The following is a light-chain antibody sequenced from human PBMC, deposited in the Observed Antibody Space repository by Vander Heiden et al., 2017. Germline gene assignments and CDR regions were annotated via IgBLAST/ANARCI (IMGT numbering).Light chain of an antibody. CDR2: GTS. CDR3: QQYDSPPRT. V-gene: IGKV3-20*01. J-gene: IGKJ2*01. Sequence: EIVLTQSPGTLSLSPGERATLSCRASQSARSSHLAWYQQKPGQAPRLLIYGTSSRATGIPDRFSGSGSGTDFTLTISRLEPEDFAVYYCQQYDSPPRTFGQGTKLENK. CDR1: QSARSSH.